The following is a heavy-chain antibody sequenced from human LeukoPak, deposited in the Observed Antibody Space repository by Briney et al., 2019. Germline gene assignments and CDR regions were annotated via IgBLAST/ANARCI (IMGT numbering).Heavy chain of an antibody. J-gene: IGHJ4*02. CDR1: GFTFDDYG. CDR2: INWNGGST. Sequence: GGSPRLSCAASGFTFDDYGMSWVRQAPGKGLEWVPGINWNGGSTGYADSVKGRFTISRDNAKNSLYLQMNSLRAEDTALYYCARGAAIVGGWPYYFDYWGQGTLVTVSS. V-gene: IGHV3-20*04. CDR3: ARGAAIVGGWPYYFDY. D-gene: IGHD6-19*01.